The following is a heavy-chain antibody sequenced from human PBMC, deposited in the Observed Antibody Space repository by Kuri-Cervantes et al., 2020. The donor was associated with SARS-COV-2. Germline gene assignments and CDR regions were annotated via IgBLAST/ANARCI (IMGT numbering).Heavy chain of an antibody. CDR3: ARHPYYDFWSGYTEYNWFDP. Sequence: GGSLRLSCAASGFTFNSYEMNWVRQAPGKGLEWLSYIGNTDSTTYYADSVKGRFTISRDNAKNLLYLQMNSLRAEDTAVYYCARHPYYDFWSGYTEYNWFDPWGQGTLVTVSS. CDR1: GFTFNSYE. CDR2: IGNTDSTT. J-gene: IGHJ5*02. V-gene: IGHV3-48*03. D-gene: IGHD3-3*01.